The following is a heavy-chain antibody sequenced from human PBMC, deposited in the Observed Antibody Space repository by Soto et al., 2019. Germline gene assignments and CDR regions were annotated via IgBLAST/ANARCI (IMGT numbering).Heavy chain of an antibody. CDR1: GFTFSDYY. CDR3: AIDLSYSGYHSGYGY. CDR2: ISSSGSTI. J-gene: IGHJ4*02. Sequence: PGGSLRLSCAASGFTFSDYYMSWIRQAPGKGLEWVSYISSSGSTIYYADSVKGRFTISRDNAKNSLYLQMNSLRAEDTAVYYCAIDLSYSGYHSGYGYWGQGTLVTVSS. V-gene: IGHV3-11*01. D-gene: IGHD5-12*01.